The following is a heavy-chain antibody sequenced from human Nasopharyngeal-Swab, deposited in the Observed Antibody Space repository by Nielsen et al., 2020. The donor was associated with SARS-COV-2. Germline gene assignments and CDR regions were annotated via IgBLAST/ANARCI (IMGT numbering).Heavy chain of an antibody. CDR3: ARHLRRWLQLRPDAFDI. CDR2: IYYSGST. J-gene: IGHJ3*02. V-gene: IGHV4-39*01. Sequence: SETLSLTCTVSGGSISSSSYYWGWIRQPPGKGLEWIGSIYYSGSTYYNPSLKSRVTISVDTSKNQFSLKLSSVTAADTAVYYRARHLRRWLQLRPDAFDIWGQGTMVTVSS. CDR1: GGSISSSSYY. D-gene: IGHD5-24*01.